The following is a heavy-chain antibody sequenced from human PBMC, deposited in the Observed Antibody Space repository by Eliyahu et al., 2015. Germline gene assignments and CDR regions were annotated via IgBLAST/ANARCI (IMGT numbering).Heavy chain of an antibody. J-gene: IGHJ6*02. CDR3: ARRVSGMDV. D-gene: IGHD5/OR15-5a*01. V-gene: IGHV4-34*01. CDR2: VTHGGSN. CDR1: GASFRDDH. Sequence: QVQLQQWGRGLLKPSETXSLTCAVXGASFRDDHWAWIRQPPGXGLEWIGEVTHGGSNHYDPSLTGRAVVTVDPSKNQLSLELFDLTAADAAVYYCARRVSGMDVWGQGTTVTVSS.